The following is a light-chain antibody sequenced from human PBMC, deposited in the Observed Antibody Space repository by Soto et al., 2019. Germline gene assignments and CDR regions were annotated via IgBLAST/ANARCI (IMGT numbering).Light chain of an antibody. Sequence: IVVTQSSTTLSLSPGETATLSCRASENVYSYLAWYRQAPGQPPSLLIYDASNRAAGVPARFSGSGSGTDFTLTISSLEPEDFAVYYCQQRSDWPRTLGQGTKVDI. V-gene: IGKV3-11*01. CDR2: DAS. J-gene: IGKJ1*01. CDR1: ENVYSY. CDR3: QQRSDWPRT.